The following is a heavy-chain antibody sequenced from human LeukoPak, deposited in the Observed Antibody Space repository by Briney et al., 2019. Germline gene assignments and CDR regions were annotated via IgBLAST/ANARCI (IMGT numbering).Heavy chain of an antibody. V-gene: IGHV4-39*07. D-gene: IGHD4-17*01. J-gene: IGHJ6*03. CDR2: IYYSGST. CDR3: ARVDGDYLCYMDV. CDR1: GGSISSGSYY. Sequence: SETLSLTCTVSGGSISSGSYYWGWIRQPPGKGLEWIGSIYYSGSTYYKPSLKSRVTISVDTSKNQFSLKLSSVTAADTAVYYCARVDGDYLCYMDVWGKGTTVTVSS.